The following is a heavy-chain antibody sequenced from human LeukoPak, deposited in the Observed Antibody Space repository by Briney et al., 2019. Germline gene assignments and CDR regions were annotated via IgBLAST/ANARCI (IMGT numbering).Heavy chain of an antibody. J-gene: IGHJ6*02. CDR3: ARDGKGYCSGGSCYSDYYYGMDV. Sequence: GGSLRLSCAASGFTFSSYWMSWVRQAPGKGLEWVANIKQDGSEKYYVDSVKGRITISRDNAKNSLYLQMNSLRAEDTAVYYCARDGKGYCSGGSCYSDYYYGMDVWGQGTTVTVSS. CDR1: GFTFSSYW. V-gene: IGHV3-7*01. D-gene: IGHD2-15*01. CDR2: IKQDGSEK.